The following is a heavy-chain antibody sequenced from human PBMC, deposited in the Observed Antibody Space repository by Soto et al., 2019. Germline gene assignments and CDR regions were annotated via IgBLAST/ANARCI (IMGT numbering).Heavy chain of an antibody. D-gene: IGHD3-3*01. CDR2: IRPSSPYT. CDR1: GFDFTTFS. CDR3: ARSPENFWSGYPEAFDF. J-gene: IGHJ4*02. Sequence: EVQLVESGGGLVKPGGSLRLSCAASGFDFTTFSMNWVRQAPGKGLEWVSFIRPSSPYTSYADSVKGRFIISGDNAENSVYLQMNSLRAEDTGVYYCARSPENFWSGYPEAFDFWGPGTLVIVSS. V-gene: IGHV3-21*03.